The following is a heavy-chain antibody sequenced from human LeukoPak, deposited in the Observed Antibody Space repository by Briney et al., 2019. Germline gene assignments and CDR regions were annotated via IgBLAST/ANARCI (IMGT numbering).Heavy chain of an antibody. CDR1: GFTFSSYA. J-gene: IGHJ6*02. CDR3: AKRSRRLTIVRGVPREDV. Sequence: PGGSLRLSCAASGFTFSSYAMNWVRQAPGKGLEWVSAISGDGGSTYYIDSVEGRFTISRDNSKNTVYLEMSSLRAEDTAVYYCAKRSRRLTIVRGVPREDVWGQGTTVTVSS. CDR2: ISGDGGST. D-gene: IGHD3-10*01. V-gene: IGHV3-23*01.